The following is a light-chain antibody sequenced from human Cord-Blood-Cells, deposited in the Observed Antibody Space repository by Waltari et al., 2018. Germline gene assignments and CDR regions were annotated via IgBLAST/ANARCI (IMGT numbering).Light chain of an antibody. V-gene: IGKV3-11*01. J-gene: IGKJ1*01. CDR3: QQRSNWLWT. CDR2: DAS. CDR1: QSVSSY. Sequence: EIVLTQSPATLSLSPGERATLSCRASQSVSSYLAWYQQKPGQAPRLLIYDASNRATGIPARFSGSESGTDFTYTSCSLAPEDSAVYYCQQRSNWLWTFGQGTKVEIK.